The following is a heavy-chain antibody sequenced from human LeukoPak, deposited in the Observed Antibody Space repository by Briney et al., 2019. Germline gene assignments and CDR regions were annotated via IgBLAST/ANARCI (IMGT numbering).Heavy chain of an antibody. CDR3: ARGLARLEYYYMDV. J-gene: IGHJ6*03. CDR2: IKYDGSEK. V-gene: IGHV3-7*03. CDR1: GFTLSSYW. D-gene: IGHD5-12*01. Sequence: GGSLRLSCAASGFTLSSYWMSWVRQAPGKGLEWVANIKYDGSEKDYVDSVKGRFTISRDNAKNSLYLQMNSLRAEDTALYYCARGLARLEYYYMDVWGKGTTVTVSS.